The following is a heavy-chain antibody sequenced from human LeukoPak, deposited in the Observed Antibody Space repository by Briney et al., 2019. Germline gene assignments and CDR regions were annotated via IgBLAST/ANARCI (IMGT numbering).Heavy chain of an antibody. CDR2: IIPIFGTA. V-gene: IGHV1-69*05. CDR1: GGTFSSYA. J-gene: IGHJ4*02. Sequence: EASVKVSCKASGGTFSSYAISWVRRAPGQGLEWMGRIIPIFGTANYAQKFQGRVTITTDESTSTAYMELSSLRSEDTAVYYCAGYCSGGSCYGGYYFDYWGQGTLVTVSS. D-gene: IGHD2-15*01. CDR3: AGYCSGGSCYGGYYFDY.